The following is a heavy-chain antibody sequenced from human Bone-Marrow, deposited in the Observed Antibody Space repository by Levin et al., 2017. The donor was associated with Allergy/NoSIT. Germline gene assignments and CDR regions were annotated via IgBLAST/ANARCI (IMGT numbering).Heavy chain of an antibody. V-gene: IGHV4-30-2*01. CDR1: GGSISSGGYS. J-gene: IGHJ5*02. CDR2: IYHSGST. Sequence: KSSETLSLTCAVSGGSISSGGYSWSWIRQPPGKGLEWIGYIYHSGSTYYNPSLKSRVTISVDRSKNQFSLKLSSVTAADTAVYYCAREKEIYCSGGSCYPGWFDPWGQGTLVTVSS. CDR3: AREKEIYCSGGSCYPGWFDP. D-gene: IGHD2-15*01.